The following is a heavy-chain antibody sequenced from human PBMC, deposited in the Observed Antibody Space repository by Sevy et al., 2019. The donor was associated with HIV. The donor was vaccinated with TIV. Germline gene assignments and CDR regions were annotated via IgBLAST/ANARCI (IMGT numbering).Heavy chain of an antibody. Sequence: GGSLRLSCGASGFTFSSYDMHWVRQAAGKGLEWVSGIGSGGDAYYPGSVKGRFTISRENAKNSLYLQMNSLRAGDTAVYYCARSGGYSDYGMDVWAQGTTVTVSS. CDR2: IGSGGDA. V-gene: IGHV3-13*01. CDR1: GFTFSSYD. D-gene: IGHD5-12*01. CDR3: ARSGGYSDYGMDV. J-gene: IGHJ6*02.